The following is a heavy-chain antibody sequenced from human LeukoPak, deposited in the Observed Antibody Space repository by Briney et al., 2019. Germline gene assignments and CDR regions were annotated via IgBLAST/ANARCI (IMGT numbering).Heavy chain of an antibody. CDR3: AKPDPGIAVAGFGY. J-gene: IGHJ4*02. CDR1: GFTFSSYG. V-gene: IGHV3-30*18. CDR2: ISYDGSNK. D-gene: IGHD6-19*01. Sequence: GGSLRLSCAASGFTFSSYGMHWVRQAPGKGLEWVAVISYDGSNKYYADSVKGRFTISRDNSKNTLYLQMNSLRAEDTAVYYCAKPDPGIAVAGFGYWGQGTLVTVSS.